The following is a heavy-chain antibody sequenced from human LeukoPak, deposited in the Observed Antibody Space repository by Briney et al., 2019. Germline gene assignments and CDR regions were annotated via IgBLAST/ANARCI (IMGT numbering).Heavy chain of an antibody. V-gene: IGHV1-24*01. CDR2: FDPEDGET. CDR3: ARAPSELGAPDY. D-gene: IGHD1-26*01. J-gene: IGHJ4*02. CDR1: GYTLTELS. Sequence: ASVKVSCKVSGYTLTELSMHWVRQAPGKGLEWMGGFDPEDGETIYAQKFQGRVTMTEDTSTDTAYMELSSLRSEDTAVYYCARAPSELGAPDYWGQGTLVTVSS.